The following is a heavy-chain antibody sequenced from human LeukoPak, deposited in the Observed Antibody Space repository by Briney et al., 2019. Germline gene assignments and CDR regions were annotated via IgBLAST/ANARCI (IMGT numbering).Heavy chain of an antibody. CDR1: GFTFGDYA. J-gene: IGHJ4*02. CDR2: IRSKAYGGTT. CDR3: TRAWYNWNYNFDY. Sequence: SLRLSCAASGFTFGDYAMSWFRQAPGKGLEWVGFIRSKAYGGTTEYAASVKGRFTISRDDSKSIAYLQMNSLKTEDTAVYYCTRAWYNWNYNFDYWGQGTLVTVSS. D-gene: IGHD1-7*01. V-gene: IGHV3-49*03.